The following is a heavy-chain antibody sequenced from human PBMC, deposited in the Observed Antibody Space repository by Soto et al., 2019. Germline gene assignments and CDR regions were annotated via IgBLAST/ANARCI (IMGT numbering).Heavy chain of an antibody. V-gene: IGHV4-34*01. CDR1: GGSFSGYY. CDR2: INHSGST. J-gene: IGHJ3*02. D-gene: IGHD6-19*01. CDR3: ARPTTGYSSGWYAFDI. Sequence: SETLSLTCAFYGGSFSGYYWSLIRQPPGKGLEWIGEINHSGSTNYNPSLKSRVTISVDTSKNQFSLKLSSVTAADTAVYYCARPTTGYSSGWYAFDIWGQGTMVTVSS.